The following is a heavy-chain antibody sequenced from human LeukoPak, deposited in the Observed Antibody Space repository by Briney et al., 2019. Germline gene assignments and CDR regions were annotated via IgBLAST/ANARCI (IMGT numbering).Heavy chain of an antibody. J-gene: IGHJ4*02. CDR2: IKQDGSEE. CDR1: GFTFSRFW. Sequence: GGSLRLSCAASGFTFSRFWMSWVRQAPGKGLEWVANIKQDGSEEYYVDSVKGRFTISRDNAKNSLYLQMNSLRAEDTAVFYCARDGTYTDYDPDFDIWGQGTLVTVS. CDR3: ARDGTYTDYDPDFDI. D-gene: IGHD5-12*01. V-gene: IGHV3-7*01.